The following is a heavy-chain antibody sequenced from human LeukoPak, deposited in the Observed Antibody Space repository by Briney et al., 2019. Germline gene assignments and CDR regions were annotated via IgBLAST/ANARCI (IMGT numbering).Heavy chain of an antibody. CDR2: ISAYNGNT. CDR3: ARGPRRITMIVVVNNFDY. Sequence: GGSVKVSCKASGYTFTSYGISWVRQAPGQGLEWMGWISAYNGNTNYAQKLQGRVTMTTDTSTSTAYMELRSLRSDDTAVYYCARGPRRITMIVVVNNFDYWGQGTLVTVSS. D-gene: IGHD3-22*01. CDR1: GYTFTSYG. J-gene: IGHJ4*02. V-gene: IGHV1-18*01.